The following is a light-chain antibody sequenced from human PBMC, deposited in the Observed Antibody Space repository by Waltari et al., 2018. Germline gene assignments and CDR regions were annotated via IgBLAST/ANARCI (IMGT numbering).Light chain of an antibody. J-gene: IGKJ1*01. CDR3: QLLNSSQWT. Sequence: IQLTQYPSSLSASVGDRVTITCRASQGINDFLACYQQKPGKAPKLLISAASTLQSGVPSRFSGSGSGTDFTLTISSLQPEDFATYYCQLLNSSQWTFGQGTKVEIK. CDR1: QGINDF. V-gene: IGKV1-9*01. CDR2: AAS.